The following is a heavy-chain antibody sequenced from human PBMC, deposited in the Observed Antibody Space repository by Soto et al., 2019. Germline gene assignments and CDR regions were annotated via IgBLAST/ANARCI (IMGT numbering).Heavy chain of an antibody. V-gene: IGHV2-5*02. Sequence: QITLKESGPTLVKPTQTLTLTCTISGFSLSSDGVGVGWIRQPPGKALEWLAFIYWDDDYRYSPSLQSRLNITTATSNNPVLLIVTNVDPVDSATYFCARRSTYSRSWSSGWFASWGQGILVTVSS. D-gene: IGHD3-10*01. CDR2: IYWDDDY. J-gene: IGHJ5*01. CDR1: GFSLSSDGVG. CDR3: ARRSTYSRSWSSGWFAS.